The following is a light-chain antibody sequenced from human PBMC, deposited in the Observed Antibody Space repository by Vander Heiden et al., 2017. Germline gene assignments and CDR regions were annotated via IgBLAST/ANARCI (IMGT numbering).Light chain of an antibody. CDR3: QTWDSSTLI. Sequence: YDVTQPPSVSVSLGETATITCSGDKLGDKYVAWYYQKAGQSPVLVIHEDAKRPSEIPARISGSNSANTATLTISETQAVEECYYYCQTWDSSTLIFGGGTKMTVL. J-gene: IGLJ2*01. V-gene: IGLV3-1*01. CDR1: KLGDKY. CDR2: EDA.